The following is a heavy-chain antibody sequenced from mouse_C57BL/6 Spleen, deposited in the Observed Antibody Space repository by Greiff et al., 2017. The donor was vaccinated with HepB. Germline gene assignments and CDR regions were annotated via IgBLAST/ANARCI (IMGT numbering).Heavy chain of an antibody. V-gene: IGHV1-52*01. CDR3: ARVPYYYGSSYYFDY. Sequence: QVQLQQPGAELVRPGSSVKLSCKASGYTFTSYWMHWVKQRPIQGLEWIGNIDPSDSETHYNQKFKDKATLTVDKSSSTAYMQLSSLTSEDSAVYYCARVPYYYGSSYYFDYWGQGTTLTVSS. J-gene: IGHJ2*01. CDR2: IDPSDSET. D-gene: IGHD1-1*01. CDR1: GYTFTSYW.